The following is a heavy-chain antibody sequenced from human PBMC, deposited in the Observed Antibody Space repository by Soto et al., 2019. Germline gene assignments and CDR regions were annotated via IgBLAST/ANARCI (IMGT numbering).Heavy chain of an antibody. CDR2: ISAYNGNT. CDR3: AREGPAPYYYYGMDV. J-gene: IGHJ6*02. CDR1: GYSFTTYG. Sequence: QVQLLQSGGEVKKPGASVKGSCKTSGYSFTTYGISWVRQAPGQGLEWMGWISAYNGNTNYAQKLQGRVTMTTDTSTSTAYMELRSLRSDDTAVYYCAREGPAPYYYYGMDVWGQGSTVTVSS. V-gene: IGHV1-18*01.